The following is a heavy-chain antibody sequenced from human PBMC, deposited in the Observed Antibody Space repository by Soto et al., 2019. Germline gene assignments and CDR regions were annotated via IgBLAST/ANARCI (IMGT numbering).Heavy chain of an antibody. Sequence: QVQLQESGPGLVKPSGTLSLTCAVSGGSISSSNWWSWVRQPPGKGLEWIGEIYHSGSTNYNPSLMSHVAIPVDKSKNQFTLKLSSVTAADTAVYYCARSANLQAGTRPNWRQRTPDPVSS. CDR2: IYHSGST. CDR1: GGSISSSNW. CDR3: ARSANLQAGTRPN. J-gene: IGHJ4*02. V-gene: IGHV4-4*02. D-gene: IGHD6-13*01.